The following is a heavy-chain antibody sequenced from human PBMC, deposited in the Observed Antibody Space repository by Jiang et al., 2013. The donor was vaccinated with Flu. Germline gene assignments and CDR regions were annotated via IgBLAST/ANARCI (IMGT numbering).Heavy chain of an antibody. CDR1: GFTFTNFG. CDR2: TSFDGTKT. J-gene: IGHJ4*02. Sequence: VQLVESGGGVVQPGGSLRLSCAASGFTFTNFGMHWVRQAPGRGLEWVAVTSFDGTKTFHADSVKGRFSISRDNSNNTLYLQMNSLRADDSAVYFCVKQRGELRYYFESWGQGTPVTGLL. CDR3: VKQRGELRYYFES. V-gene: IGHV3-30*18. D-gene: IGHD3-10*01.